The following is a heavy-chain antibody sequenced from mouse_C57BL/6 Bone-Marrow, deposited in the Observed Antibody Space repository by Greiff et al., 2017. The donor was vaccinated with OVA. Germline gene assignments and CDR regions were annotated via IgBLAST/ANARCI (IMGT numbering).Heavy chain of an antibody. D-gene: IGHD2-13*01. V-gene: IGHV1-55*01. J-gene: IGHJ4*01. CDR1: GYTFTSYW. Sequence: QVQLKQPGAELVKPGASVKMSCKASGYTFTSYWINWVKQRPGQGLEWIGDIYPGSGSTNYNEKFKSKATMTVDTSSSTAYMQLSSLTSEDSAVYYCARYGDNLYYYAMDYWGRGTAVTVSS. CDR3: ARYGDNLYYYAMDY. CDR2: IYPGSGST.